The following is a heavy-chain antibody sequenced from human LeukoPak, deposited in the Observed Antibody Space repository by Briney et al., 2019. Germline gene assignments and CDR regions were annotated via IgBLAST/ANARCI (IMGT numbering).Heavy chain of an antibody. J-gene: IGHJ5*02. CDR2: IYTSGST. D-gene: IGHD5-18*01. CDR1: GGSISSYY. Sequence: SETLSLTCTVSGGSISSYYWRWIRQPPGKGLEWIGYIYTSGSTNYNPSLKSRVTISVDTSKNQFSLKLSSVTAADTAVYYCARHAPGYSNINWFDPWGQGTLVTVSS. V-gene: IGHV4-4*09. CDR3: ARHAPGYSNINWFDP.